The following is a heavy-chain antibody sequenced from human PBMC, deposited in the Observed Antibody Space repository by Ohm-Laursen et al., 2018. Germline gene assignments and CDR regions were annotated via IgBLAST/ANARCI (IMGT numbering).Heavy chain of an antibody. D-gene: IGHD4-17*01. Sequence: TLSLTCTVSGGSISSYYWSWIRQPPGKGLEWIGYIYYSGSSNYSPSLKSRVFISVDTSKNQFSLRLSSVTAADTAVYYCARHDYGDYEPVFDYWGQGTPVIVSS. CDR1: GGSISSYY. CDR2: IYYSGSS. J-gene: IGHJ4*02. V-gene: IGHV4-59*08. CDR3: ARHDYGDYEPVFDY.